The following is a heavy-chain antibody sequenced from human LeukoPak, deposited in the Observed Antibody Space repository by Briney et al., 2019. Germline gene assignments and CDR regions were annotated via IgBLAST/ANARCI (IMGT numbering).Heavy chain of an antibody. CDR1: GFTFSDFA. CDR2: IRSKDYGGAT. V-gene: IGHV3-49*04. CDR3: KTGALDI. J-gene: IGHJ3*02. Sequence: GSLSLSCTTSGFTFSDFAISWVRPAPGKGLEWVGFIRSKDYGGATYYAASVKGRFTITRDDSKGIAYLQMRSLKIEDTAVYCAKTGALDIWGQGTMVTVSS. D-gene: IGHD4/OR15-4a*01.